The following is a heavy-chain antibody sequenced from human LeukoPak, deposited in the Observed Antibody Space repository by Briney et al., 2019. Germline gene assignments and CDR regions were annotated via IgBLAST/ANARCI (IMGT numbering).Heavy chain of an antibody. CDR2: ISGSGGNT. J-gene: IGHJ4*02. CDR1: GFTFNIYA. Sequence: PGGSLRLSCVASGFTFNIYAMIWVHQAPGKGLEWVSGISGSGGNTYNADYVKGRFTISRDNSKNTLYLQMNSLRAEDTAIYYCAKDPLDYWGQGTLVTVSS. V-gene: IGHV3-23*01. CDR3: AKDPLDY.